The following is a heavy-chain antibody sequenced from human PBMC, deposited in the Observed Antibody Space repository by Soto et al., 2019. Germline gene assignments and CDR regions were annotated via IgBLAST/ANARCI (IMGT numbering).Heavy chain of an antibody. CDR2: ISWNSGSI. CDR1: GFTFDDYA. CDR3: AKDRGAYYDFWSGYYYYYGMDV. V-gene: IGHV3-9*01. J-gene: IGHJ6*02. Sequence: GGSLRLSCAASGFTFDDYAMHWVRQAPGKGLEWVSGISWNSGSIGYADSVKGRFTISRDNAKNSLYLQMNSLRAEDTALYYCAKDRGAYYDFWSGYYYYYGMDVWGQGTTVTVSS. D-gene: IGHD3-3*01.